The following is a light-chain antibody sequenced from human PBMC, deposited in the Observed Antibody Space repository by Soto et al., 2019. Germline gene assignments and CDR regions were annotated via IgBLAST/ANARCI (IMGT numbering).Light chain of an antibody. CDR3: QRYNSAPST. Sequence: DIQMTQSPSSLSASMGDRVTITCRASQDISNYLAWYQQKPGKAPKLLIYAASTLQSGVPSRFSGSGSGTDFTLAISSLQPEDVATYYCQRYNSAPSTFAPGTKVDFK. CDR1: QDISNY. V-gene: IGKV1-27*01. CDR2: AAS. J-gene: IGKJ3*01.